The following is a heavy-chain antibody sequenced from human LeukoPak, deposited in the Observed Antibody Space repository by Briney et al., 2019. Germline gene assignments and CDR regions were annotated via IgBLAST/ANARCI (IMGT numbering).Heavy chain of an antibody. CDR3: ARAPREGFSGSYHDY. J-gene: IGHJ4*02. CDR2: ISSNGGNT. D-gene: IGHD1-26*01. V-gene: IGHV3-64*01. Sequence: PGGSLRLSCAASRFTFSNYAMHWVRQAPGKGLEYVSAISSNGGNTYYANSVKGRFTISRDNSKNTLYLQMGSLRAEDMVRYYCARAPREGFSGSYHDYWGQGTLVTVSS. CDR1: RFTFSNYA.